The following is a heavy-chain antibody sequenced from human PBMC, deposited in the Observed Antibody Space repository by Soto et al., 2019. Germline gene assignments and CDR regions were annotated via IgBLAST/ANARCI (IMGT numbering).Heavy chain of an antibody. Sequence: HPGGSLRLSCAAYGFICSSYDMSWVRQAPGKGLEWVSTILVDGRTFYVDSVKGRFTISRDSSQNTVYLQMNSLTAGDTALYYCAKATATGGGAFDICGQGTMVTVSS. CDR3: AKATATGGGAFDI. D-gene: IGHD2-8*02. CDR2: ILVDGRT. CDR1: GFICSSYD. J-gene: IGHJ3*02. V-gene: IGHV3-23*01.